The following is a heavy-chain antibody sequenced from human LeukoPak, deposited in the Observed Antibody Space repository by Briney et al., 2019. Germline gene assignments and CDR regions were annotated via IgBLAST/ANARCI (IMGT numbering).Heavy chain of an antibody. D-gene: IGHD1-1*01. J-gene: IGHJ4*02. CDR3: ATQDDRGAFDY. Sequence: PGGSLRLSCAASGFTFSSYSMNWVRQAPGKGLEWVSYISSSSKTIYYADSVKGRFTISRDNAKNSLYLQMKSLRAEDTAVYYCATQDDRGAFDYWGQGTLVTVSS. CDR2: ISSSSKTI. CDR1: GFTFSSYS. V-gene: IGHV3-48*01.